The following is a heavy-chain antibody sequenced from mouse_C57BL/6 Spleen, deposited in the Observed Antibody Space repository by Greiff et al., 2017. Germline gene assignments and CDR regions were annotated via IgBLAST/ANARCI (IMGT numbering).Heavy chain of an antibody. V-gene: IGHV1-59*01. D-gene: IGHD1-1*01. CDR3: AREGSSHYFDY. J-gene: IGHJ2*01. CDR1: GYTFTSYW. CDR2: IDPSDSYT. Sequence: VKLQQPGAELVRPGTSVKLSCKASGYTFTSYWMHWVKQRPGQGLEWIGVIDPSDSYTNYNQKFKGKATLTVDTSSSTAYMQLSSLTSEDSAVYYCAREGSSHYFDYWGQGTTLTVSS.